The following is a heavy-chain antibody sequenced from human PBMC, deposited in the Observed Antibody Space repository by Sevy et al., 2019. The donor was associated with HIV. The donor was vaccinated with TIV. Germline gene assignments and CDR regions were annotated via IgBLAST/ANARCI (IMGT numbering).Heavy chain of an antibody. V-gene: IGHV3-48*02. D-gene: IGHD3-22*01. J-gene: IGHJ4*02. Sequence: GGSQRLSCATSAFTFSTYYMNWVRQAPGKGLEWVSSISSGGDTISYAEPVRGRFTISRDNAKSSLYLQMNSLRDEDTAVYYCARGTGLLVRGAYYFDYWGQGSLVTVSS. CDR1: AFTFSTYY. CDR3: ARGTGLLVRGAYYFDY. CDR2: ISSGGDTI.